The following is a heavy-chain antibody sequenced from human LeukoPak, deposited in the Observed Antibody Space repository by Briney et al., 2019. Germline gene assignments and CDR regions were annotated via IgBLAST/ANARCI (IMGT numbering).Heavy chain of an antibody. CDR1: GGSFSGYY. CDR2: INHSGST. V-gene: IGHV4-34*01. D-gene: IGHD4-11*01. CDR3: ARGLTTVSSYNWFDP. J-gene: IGHJ5*02. Sequence: PSETLSLTCAVYGGSFSGYYWSWIRQPPGKGLEWIGEINHSGSTNYNPSLKSRVTISVDTSKNQFSLKLGSVTAADTAVYYCARGLTTVSSYNWFDPWGQGTLVTVSS.